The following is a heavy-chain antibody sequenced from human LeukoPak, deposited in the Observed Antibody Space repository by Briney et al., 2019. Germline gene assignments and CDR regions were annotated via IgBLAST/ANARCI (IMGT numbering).Heavy chain of an antibody. CDR3: ARDSIVVVPAARAEYFQH. CDR2: ISSSSTYI. V-gene: IGHV3-21*01. Sequence: PGGSLRLSCAASGFSFNTYSMNWVLQAPGKGLEWVSSISSSSTYIYFADSVKGRFTVSRDNARNSVYLQMNSLRAEDTAVYYCARDSIVVVPAARAEYFQHWGQGTLVTVSS. CDR1: GFSFNTYS. D-gene: IGHD2-2*01. J-gene: IGHJ1*01.